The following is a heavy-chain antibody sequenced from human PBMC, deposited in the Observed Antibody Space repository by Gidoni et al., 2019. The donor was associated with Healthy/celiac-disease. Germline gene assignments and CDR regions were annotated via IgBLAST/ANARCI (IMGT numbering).Heavy chain of an antibody. CDR3: ARDTPGKQWLDGVWDY. J-gene: IGHJ4*02. V-gene: IGHV3-30-3*01. Sequence: QVQLVESGGGVVQPGRSLRLSCAASGFTFSSYAMHWVRQAPGKGLEWVAVISYDGSNKYYADSVKGRFTISRDNSKNTLYLQMNSLRAEDTAVYYCARDTPGKQWLDGVWDYWGQGTLVTVSS. CDR2: ISYDGSNK. CDR1: GFTFSSYA. D-gene: IGHD6-19*01.